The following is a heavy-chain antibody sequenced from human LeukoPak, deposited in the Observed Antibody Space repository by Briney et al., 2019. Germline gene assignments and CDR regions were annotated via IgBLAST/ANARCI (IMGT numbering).Heavy chain of an antibody. Sequence: GGSLRLSCAASGFTFSSYAMSWVRQAPGKGLEWVSAISGSGGSTYYADSVKGRFTISRDNSKNTLYLQMNRLRAEDTAVYYCAKDGSVEVPARHDYWGQGTLVTVSS. D-gene: IGHD2-2*01. CDR3: AKDGSVEVPARHDY. CDR1: GFTFSSYA. CDR2: ISGSGGST. V-gene: IGHV3-23*01. J-gene: IGHJ4*02.